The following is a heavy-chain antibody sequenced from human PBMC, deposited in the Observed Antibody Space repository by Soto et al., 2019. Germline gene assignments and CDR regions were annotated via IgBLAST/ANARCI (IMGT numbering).Heavy chain of an antibody. Sequence: HITLKESGPTLVKPTQTLTLTCTLSGFSLSDFAVGVAWVRRPPGKALEWLALIYSYGNKYYSPSLKTRLTISTDTSKDHVVLTMTNMDPLDTATYFCVHTAGWLHRYWGQGTQVTVSS. CDR3: VHTAGWLHRY. CDR1: GFSLSDFAVG. J-gene: IGHJ4*02. CDR2: IYSYGNK. V-gene: IGHV2-5*01. D-gene: IGHD5-12*01.